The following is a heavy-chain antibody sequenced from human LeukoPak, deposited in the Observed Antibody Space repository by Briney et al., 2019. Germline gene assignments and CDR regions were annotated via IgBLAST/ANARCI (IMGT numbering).Heavy chain of an antibody. J-gene: IGHJ6*02. V-gene: IGHV5-51*01. Sequence: HGESLKISCKGSVYSFTSYWIGWVRQMPAKGLAWMGIIYPGDSDTRYTPPFQGQVTISADKSISTAYLQWSSLKASDTAMYYCARHPPYYYDSSGYYLDHYYGMDVWGQGTTVTVSS. CDR2: IYPGDSDT. D-gene: IGHD3-22*01. CDR3: ARHPPYYYDSSGYYLDHYYGMDV. CDR1: VYSFTSYW.